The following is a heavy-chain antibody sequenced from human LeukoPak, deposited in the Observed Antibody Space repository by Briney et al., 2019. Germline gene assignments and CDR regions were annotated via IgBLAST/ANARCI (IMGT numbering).Heavy chain of an antibody. D-gene: IGHD6-19*01. CDR3: ARSGVGVAGTDR. Sequence: SETLSLTCTVSGGSVSSGSYYWSWIRQPPGKGLEWIGYVYYTGSTNYNPSLKSRVTISVDTSKNQFSLKLTSVTAADTAVYYSARSGVGVAGTDRWGQGTLVTVSS. CDR2: VYYTGST. J-gene: IGHJ5*02. CDR1: GGSVSSGSYY. V-gene: IGHV4-61*01.